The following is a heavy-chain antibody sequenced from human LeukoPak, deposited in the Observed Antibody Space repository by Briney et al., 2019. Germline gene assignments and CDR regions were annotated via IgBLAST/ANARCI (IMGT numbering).Heavy chain of an antibody. CDR2: ISGSGGST. CDR1: GFTFSSYA. J-gene: IGHJ3*02. D-gene: IGHD4-17*01. Sequence: GGSLRLSCAASGFTFSSYAMTWVRQAPGKGLEWVSVISGSGGSTYYADSVKGRFTMSRDNSKNTLYLQMNSLRAEDTAVYYCAKERGNGVRGAFDIWGQGTMVTVSS. V-gene: IGHV3-23*01. CDR3: AKERGNGVRGAFDI.